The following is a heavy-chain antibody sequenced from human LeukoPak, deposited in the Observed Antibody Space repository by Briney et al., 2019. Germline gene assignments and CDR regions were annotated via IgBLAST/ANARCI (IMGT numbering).Heavy chain of an antibody. CDR3: AKANMVRGVTLKFDY. CDR1: GFTFSSYA. J-gene: IGHJ4*02. Sequence: PGGSLRLSCAASGFTFSSYAMSWVRQAPGMGLEWVSAISGSGGSTYYADSVKGRFTISRDNSKNTLYLQLNSLRAEDTAVYYCAKANMVRGVTLKFDYWGQGTLVTVSS. V-gene: IGHV3-23*01. D-gene: IGHD3-10*01. CDR2: ISGSGGST.